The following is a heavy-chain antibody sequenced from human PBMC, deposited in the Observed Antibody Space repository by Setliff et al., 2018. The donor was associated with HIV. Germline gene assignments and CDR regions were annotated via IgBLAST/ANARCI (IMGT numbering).Heavy chain of an antibody. CDR3: ARDQALEMATK. CDR1: GYIFTQYA. Sequence: ASVKVSCKTSGYIFTQYAVHWVRQAPGQRLEWMGWINGGNGKTKYSQKFQGRVTFTRDTSTTTAYMEVSSLRSDDTAVYYCARDQALEMATKWGQGTLVTVSS. V-gene: IGHV1-3*01. J-gene: IGHJ4*02. CDR2: INGGNGKT. D-gene: IGHD3-3*02.